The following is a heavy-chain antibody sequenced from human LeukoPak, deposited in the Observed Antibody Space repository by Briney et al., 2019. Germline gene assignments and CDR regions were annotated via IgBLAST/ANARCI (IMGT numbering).Heavy chain of an antibody. Sequence: ETLSLTCAVSGGSISSSNWWSWVRQAPGKGLEWVSAISGSGGSTYYADSVKGRFTISGDNSKNTLYLQMNSLRAEDTAVYYCAKDRAPFKPSSLDYWGQGTLVTVSS. CDR1: GGSISSSN. V-gene: IGHV3-23*01. CDR2: ISGSGGST. J-gene: IGHJ4*02. CDR3: AKDRAPFKPSSLDY. D-gene: IGHD6-13*01.